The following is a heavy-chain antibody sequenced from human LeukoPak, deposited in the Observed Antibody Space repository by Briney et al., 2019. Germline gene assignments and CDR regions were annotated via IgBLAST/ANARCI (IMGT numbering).Heavy chain of an antibody. D-gene: IGHD5-12*01. Sequence: LVASVKVSCKASGYTFTSYGISWVRQAPGQGLEWMGWISAYNGNTNYAQKLQGRVTMTTDTSTSTAYMELRSLRSEDTAVYYCARGVYSGYPYYYYYMDVWGKGTTVTVSS. V-gene: IGHV1-18*01. J-gene: IGHJ6*03. CDR1: GYTFTSYG. CDR2: ISAYNGNT. CDR3: ARGVYSGYPYYYYYMDV.